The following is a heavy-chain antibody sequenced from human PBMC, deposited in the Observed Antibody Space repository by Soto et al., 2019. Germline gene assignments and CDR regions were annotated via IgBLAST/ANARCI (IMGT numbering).Heavy chain of an antibody. V-gene: IGHV3-33*01. D-gene: IGHD6-6*01. J-gene: IGHJ6*03. CDR2: IWYDGSNK. CDR1: GFTFSSYG. CDR3: ARATSSSSGGYYYYMDV. Sequence: GGSLRLSCAASGFTFSSYGMHWVRQAPGKGLEWVAVIWYDGSNKYYADSVKGRFTISRYNSKNTLYLQMNSLRAEDTAVYYCARATSSSSGGYYYYMDVWGKGTTVTVSS.